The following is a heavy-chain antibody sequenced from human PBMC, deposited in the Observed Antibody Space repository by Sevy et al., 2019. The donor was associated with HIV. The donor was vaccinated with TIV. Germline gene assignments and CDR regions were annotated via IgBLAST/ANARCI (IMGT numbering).Heavy chain of an antibody. D-gene: IGHD2-15*01. CDR3: ARGYCGGGSCTAFYP. CDR2: MYSGGSP. V-gene: IGHV3-53*01. J-gene: IGHJ5*02. Sequence: GGSLRLSCAASGFSISNNYTAWVRQAPGKGLEWVSVMYSGGSPYYADSVNGRFALSSDMSKNTVYLQMNSLRAEDTAVYYCARGYCGGGSCTAFYPWGQGTLVTVSS. CDR1: GFSISNNY.